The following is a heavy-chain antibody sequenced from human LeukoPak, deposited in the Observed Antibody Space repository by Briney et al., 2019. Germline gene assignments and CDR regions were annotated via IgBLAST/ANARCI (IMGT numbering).Heavy chain of an antibody. CDR3: ASSSYYDSSLGY. D-gene: IGHD3-22*01. CDR1: GGTFSSYA. J-gene: IGHJ4*02. Sequence: ASVKVSCKASGGTFSSYAISWVRQAPGQGLEWMGGIIPIFGTANYAQKFQGRVTITTDKSTSTAYMELSSLRSEDTAAYYCASSSYYDSSLGYWGQGTLVTVSS. CDR2: IIPIFGTA. V-gene: IGHV1-69*05.